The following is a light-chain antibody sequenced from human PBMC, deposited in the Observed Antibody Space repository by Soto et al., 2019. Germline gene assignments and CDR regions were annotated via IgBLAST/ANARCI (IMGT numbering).Light chain of an antibody. J-gene: IGLJ2*01. Sequence: QSALTQPASVSGSPGQSITISCTGTSSDIGAYNFVSWYQQHPGKAPKLILYDVNIRPSGVSNRFSGSKSGNTASLTISGLQAEDEDDYYCTSWTTSTTMIFGGGTKLTVL. CDR3: TSWTTSTTMI. CDR2: DVN. V-gene: IGLV2-14*03. CDR1: SSDIGAYNF.